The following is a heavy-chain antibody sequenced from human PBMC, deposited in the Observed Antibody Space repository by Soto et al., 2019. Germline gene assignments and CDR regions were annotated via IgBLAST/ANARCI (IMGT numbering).Heavy chain of an antibody. CDR2: INHSGST. Sequence: PSETLSLTCAVYGGSFSGYYWSWIRQPPGKGLEWIGEINHSGSTNYNPSLKSRVTISVDTSKNQFSLKLSSVTAADTAVYYCARAGRMGVVVPAAIAYWGQGALVTVSS. CDR3: ARAGRMGVVVPAAIAY. V-gene: IGHV4-34*01. CDR1: GGSFSGYY. J-gene: IGHJ4*02. D-gene: IGHD2-2*01.